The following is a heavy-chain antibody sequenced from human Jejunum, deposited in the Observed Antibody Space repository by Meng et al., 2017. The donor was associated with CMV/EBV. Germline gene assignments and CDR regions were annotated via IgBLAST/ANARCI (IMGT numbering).Heavy chain of an antibody. D-gene: IGHD1-14*01. J-gene: IGHJ6*02. CDR3: AKPEHYGLDV. V-gene: IGHV3-48*04. Sequence: CVASGFTFRTYSMNWVRQAPGKGLEWLSYISSGSSTEYYADSVRSRFTISRDNAKNSLFLQMNGLRAEDTAVYYCAKPEHYGLDVWGRGTTVTVSS. CDR2: ISSGSSTE. CDR1: GFTFRTYS.